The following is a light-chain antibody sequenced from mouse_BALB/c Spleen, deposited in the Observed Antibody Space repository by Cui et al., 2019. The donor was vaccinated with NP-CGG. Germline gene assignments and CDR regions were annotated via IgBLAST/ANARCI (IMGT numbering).Light chain of an antibody. CDR2: GTN. J-gene: IGLJ1*01. Sequence: QAVVTQESELTTSPGETVTLTCRSSTGAVTTSNYANWVQEKPDHLFTGLIGGTNNRVPGAPARFSGSLIGDKAALTITRAQTEDEAIYFCALWYSNHWVFGGGTKLTVL. V-gene: IGLV1*01. CDR1: TGAVTTSNY. CDR3: ALWYSNHWV.